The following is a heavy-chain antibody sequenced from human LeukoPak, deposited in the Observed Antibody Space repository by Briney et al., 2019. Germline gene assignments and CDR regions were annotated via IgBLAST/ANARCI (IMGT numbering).Heavy chain of an antibody. J-gene: IGHJ4*02. D-gene: IGHD2-2*01. CDR3: ARAGTCSSTSCDGGIEY. V-gene: IGHV3-21*06. CDR2: ISTTSTYI. Sequence: GGSLRLSCAASGFAFSSYNLKWVRQAPGKGLEWVSFISTTSTYIYYADSVKGRFTVSRDNSKNLLYLQMDSLRVEDTAVYYCARAGTCSSTSCDGGIEYWGQGTLVTVSS. CDR1: GFAFSSYN.